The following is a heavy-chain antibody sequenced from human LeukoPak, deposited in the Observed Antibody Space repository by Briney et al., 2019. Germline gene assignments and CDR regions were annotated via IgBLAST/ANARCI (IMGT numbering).Heavy chain of an antibody. CDR2: INPNSGGT. Sequence: ASVKVSCKASGYTFSASLLHWVRQAPGQPLEWMGWINPNSGGTKCAQKFQGRVTLTTDTSIGTAYMELRSLRSDDTAVYYCARTTPLSPPLYWGQGTLVTVSS. CDR3: ARTTPLSPPLY. D-gene: IGHD1-1*01. V-gene: IGHV1-2*02. J-gene: IGHJ4*02. CDR1: GYTFSASL.